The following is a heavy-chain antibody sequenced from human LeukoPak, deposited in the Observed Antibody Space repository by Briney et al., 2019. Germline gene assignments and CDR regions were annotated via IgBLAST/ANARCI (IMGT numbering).Heavy chain of an antibody. Sequence: SETLSLTCTVSGGSISSYYWSWIRQPPGKGLEWIGYIYYSGSTNYNPSLKSRVTISVDTSKNQFSLKLSSVTAADTAVYYCARVRAPFHYYDSSGPFDYRGQGTLVTVSS. CDR2: IYYSGST. CDR1: GGSISSYY. D-gene: IGHD3-22*01. CDR3: ARVRAPFHYYDSSGPFDY. V-gene: IGHV4-59*12. J-gene: IGHJ4*02.